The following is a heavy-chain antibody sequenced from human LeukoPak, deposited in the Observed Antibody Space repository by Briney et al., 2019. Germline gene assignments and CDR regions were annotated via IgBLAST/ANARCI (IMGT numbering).Heavy chain of an antibody. D-gene: IGHD1-1*01. CDR1: GFNFTYYA. CDR2: LSYDGNEG. V-gene: IGHV3-30-3*02. CDR3: AKLAWNDGSYYFDY. Sequence: VGSLRLSCIVSGFNFTYYAIYWVRQSPGQGREWLGVLSYDGNEGYYAYSVKVRFSISSDNSQNMVTLQMNNLRVDDTAIYYCAKLAWNDGSYYFDYWGQGTLVTVSS. J-gene: IGHJ4*02.